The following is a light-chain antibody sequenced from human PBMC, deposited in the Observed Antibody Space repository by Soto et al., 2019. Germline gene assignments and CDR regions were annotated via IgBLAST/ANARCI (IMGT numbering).Light chain of an antibody. CDR3: HQRINWPPIT. CDR1: QSVRNY. CDR2: DAS. J-gene: IGKJ5*01. Sequence: EIVLTQSPATLSLSPGERATLSCRASQSVRNYLAWYQQKPGQAPRLLIYDASNRATGITARFSGSEFGTDFTLTISSLEPEDFAVYYCHQRINWPPITFGQGTRLEIK. V-gene: IGKV3-11*01.